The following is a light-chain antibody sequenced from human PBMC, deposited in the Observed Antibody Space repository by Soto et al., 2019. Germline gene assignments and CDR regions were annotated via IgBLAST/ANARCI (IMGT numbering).Light chain of an antibody. J-gene: IGKJ3*01. V-gene: IGKV1-39*01. Sequence: DIQMTQSPSSLSATVGDRVTITCRASQTIGKYLNWYQQQPGKVPTLLIYDASYLQSGVPSRFSGSESGTDFTLNISGLRPEDFATYYCQQSFSIPFTFGPGTKVHIK. CDR2: DAS. CDR1: QTIGKY. CDR3: QQSFSIPFT.